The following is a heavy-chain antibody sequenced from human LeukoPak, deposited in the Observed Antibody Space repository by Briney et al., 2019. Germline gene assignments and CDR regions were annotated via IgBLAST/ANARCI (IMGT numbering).Heavy chain of an antibody. Sequence: GGSLRLSCAASGFTFDDYGMSWVRQAPGKGLEWVSGINWNGGSTGYADSVKGRFTISRDNAKNSLCLQMNSLRVEDTALYYCAGAYSYGFRYYFDFWGQGTLVTVSS. D-gene: IGHD5-18*01. V-gene: IGHV3-20*04. CDR1: GFTFDDYG. J-gene: IGHJ4*02. CDR3: AGAYSYGFRYYFDF. CDR2: INWNGGST.